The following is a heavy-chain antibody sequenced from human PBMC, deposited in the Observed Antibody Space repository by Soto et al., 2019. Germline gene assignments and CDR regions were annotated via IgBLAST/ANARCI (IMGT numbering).Heavy chain of an antibody. J-gene: IGHJ6*02. D-gene: IGHD6-13*01. CDR1: GYSFSSYW. CDR2: IYPGDSDT. Sequence: GESLKISCKGSGYSFSSYWINWVRQMPGKGLEWMGIIYPGDSDTRYSPSFQGQVTISADKSISTAYLQWRSLKASDAAMYYCARHHGSPGSYFGMDVWGQGTTVTVSS. CDR3: ARHHGSPGSYFGMDV. V-gene: IGHV5-51*01.